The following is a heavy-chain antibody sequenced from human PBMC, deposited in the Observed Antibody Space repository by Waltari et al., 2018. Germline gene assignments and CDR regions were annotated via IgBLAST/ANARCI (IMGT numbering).Heavy chain of an antibody. Sequence: QVQLVESGGGVVQPGRSLRLSCAASGFTFSSYAMHWVRQAPGKGLEWVAVISYDGSNKYYADSVKGRFTISRDNSKNTLYLQMNSLRAEDTAVYYCARGGTGSSWSFDYWGQGTLVTVSS. CDR2: ISYDGSNK. CDR1: GFTFSSYA. V-gene: IGHV3-30*01. CDR3: ARGGTGSSWSFDY. J-gene: IGHJ4*02. D-gene: IGHD6-13*01.